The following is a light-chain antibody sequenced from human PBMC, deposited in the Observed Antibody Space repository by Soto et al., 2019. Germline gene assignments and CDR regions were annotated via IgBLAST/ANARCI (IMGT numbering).Light chain of an antibody. Sequence: EIVLTQSPGTLSLSPGERATLSCRASQSVRSSYLAWYHQKPGQPPRLLIFGASNRATGIPDRFSGSESGTDFTLTISGLEPEDFAVYYCQQYGSSPPWTFGQGTKVEIK. CDR3: QQYGSSPPWT. CDR2: GAS. J-gene: IGKJ1*01. V-gene: IGKV3-20*01. CDR1: QSVRSSY.